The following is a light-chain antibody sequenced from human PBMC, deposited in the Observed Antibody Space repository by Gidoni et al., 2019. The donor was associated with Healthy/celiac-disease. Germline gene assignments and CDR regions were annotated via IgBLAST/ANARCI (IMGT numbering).Light chain of an antibody. Sequence: DTVMTQCPDPLAVSLGERATINCKSSQSVLYSSNNKNYLAWYQQKPGQPPKLLIYWASTRESGVPDRFSGSGSGTDFTLTISSLQAEDVAVYYCQQYYSTPWTFGQGTKVEIK. J-gene: IGKJ1*01. CDR3: QQYYSTPWT. CDR2: WAS. CDR1: QSVLYSSNNKNY. V-gene: IGKV4-1*01.